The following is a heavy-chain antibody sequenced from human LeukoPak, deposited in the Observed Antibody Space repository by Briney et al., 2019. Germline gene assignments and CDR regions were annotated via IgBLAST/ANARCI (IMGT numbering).Heavy chain of an antibody. CDR3: AREGAIIAVAGTGFDY. CDR2: INPSGGST. J-gene: IGHJ4*02. Sequence: AASVKVSCKASGYTFTSYYMHWVRQAPGRGLEWMGIINPSGGSTSYAQKFQGRVTMTRDTSTSTVYMELSSLRSEDTAVYYCAREGAIIAVAGTGFDYWGQGTLVTVSS. CDR1: GYTFTSYY. D-gene: IGHD6-19*01. V-gene: IGHV1-46*03.